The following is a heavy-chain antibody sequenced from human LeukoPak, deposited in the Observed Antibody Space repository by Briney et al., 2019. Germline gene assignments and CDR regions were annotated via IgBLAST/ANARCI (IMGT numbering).Heavy chain of an antibody. CDR2: IYSGGTT. Sequence: GGSLRLSCAASGFTVSSNYMSWVRQAPGKGLEWVPVIYSGGTTYYADSVKGRFTISRHDSKNTLYLQMNSLRPEDTAVYYCARGDGSSSRSNLWDYWGQGTLVTVSS. CDR1: GFTVSSNY. V-gene: IGHV3-53*04. D-gene: IGHD6-6*01. J-gene: IGHJ4*02. CDR3: ARGDGSSSRSNLWDY.